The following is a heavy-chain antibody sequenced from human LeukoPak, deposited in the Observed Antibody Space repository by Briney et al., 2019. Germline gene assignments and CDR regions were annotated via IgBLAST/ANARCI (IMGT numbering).Heavy chain of an antibody. V-gene: IGHV3-23*01. CDR2: ISGSGGST. CDR1: GFTFSSYA. Sequence: GGSRRLSCAASGFTFSSYAMSWVRQAPGKGLEWVSAISGSGGSTYYADSVKGRFTISRDNSKNTLYLQMNSLRAEDTAVYYCAKAGQWELPGLYFDYWGQGTLVTVSS. D-gene: IGHD1-26*01. J-gene: IGHJ4*02. CDR3: AKAGQWELPGLYFDY.